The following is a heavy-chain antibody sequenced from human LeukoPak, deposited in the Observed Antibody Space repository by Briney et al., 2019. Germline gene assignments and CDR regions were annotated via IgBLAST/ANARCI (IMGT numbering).Heavy chain of an antibody. CDR1: GFSVSSNY. CDR2: VSGSGSTA. CDR3: VRQFAS. Sequence: PGGSLRLSCAASGFSVSSNYMTWLRQAPGKRLEWVAYVSGSGSTAYYADSVKGRFTISRDNGKSSLYLQMNSLRVEDTALYYCVRQFASWGQGTLVTVSS. V-gene: IGHV3-48*01. J-gene: IGHJ4*02.